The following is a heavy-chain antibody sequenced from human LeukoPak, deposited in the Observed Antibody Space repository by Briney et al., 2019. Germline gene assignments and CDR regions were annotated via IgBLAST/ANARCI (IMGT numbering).Heavy chain of an antibody. CDR2: INRDGITT. D-gene: IGHD1-26*01. Sequence: SGGSLRLSCVATGFTLEDFTMRWIRQPPGKGLEWVSLINRDGITTRYADSVQGRFTMSRDNSENSIFLQMSSLRPEDTALYYRVRGIVGDPVAFDFWGQGTLISVSS. J-gene: IGHJ4*02. CDR3: VRGIVGDPVAFDF. CDR1: GFTLEDFT. V-gene: IGHV3-43*01.